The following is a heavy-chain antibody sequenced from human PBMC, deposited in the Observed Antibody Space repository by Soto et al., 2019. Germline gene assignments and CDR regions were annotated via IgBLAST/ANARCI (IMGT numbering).Heavy chain of an antibody. CDR1: GYTFTSYY. J-gene: IGHJ4*02. V-gene: IGHV1-46*01. Sequence: ASVKVSCKASGYTFTSYYMNWVRQAPGQGLEWLGIINPSGGYTTYAQRFLGRVTMTSDTSTSTVHMELNSLRAEDTALYYCARLYGSGSTRRVRIDYWGQGTLVTVSS. D-gene: IGHD3-10*01. CDR3: ARLYGSGSTRRVRIDY. CDR2: INPSGGYT.